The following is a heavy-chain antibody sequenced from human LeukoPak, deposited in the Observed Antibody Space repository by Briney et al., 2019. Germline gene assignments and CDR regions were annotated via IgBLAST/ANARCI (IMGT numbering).Heavy chain of an antibody. CDR3: STDPRLLMY. V-gene: IGHV3-23*01. Sequence: GGSLRLSCAASGLIFSSYGMSWVRQAPGKGLEWVSTIGGSPDNTYYVDSVKGRFTISRDNSKNTLYLQMNSLRPEDTALYYCSTDPRLLMYWGHGTLVTVSS. D-gene: IGHD2-8*01. J-gene: IGHJ4*01. CDR1: GLIFSSYG. CDR2: IGGSPDNT.